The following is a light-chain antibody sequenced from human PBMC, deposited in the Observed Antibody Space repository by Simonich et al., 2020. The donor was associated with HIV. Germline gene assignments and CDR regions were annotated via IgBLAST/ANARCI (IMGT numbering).Light chain of an antibody. J-gene: IGLJ2*01. CDR3: SSYTNNNTYVV. CDR2: DVT. V-gene: IGLV2-14*03. CDR1: SSDIGGYNY. Sequence: QSALTQPASVSASPGQSITISCTGSSSDIGGYNYVSWYQQPPGKAPKIMIYDVTTPTSGVFNRFSGSKSGNTASRTISGLQAEDEAYYYCSSYTNNNTYVVFGGGTKLTVL.